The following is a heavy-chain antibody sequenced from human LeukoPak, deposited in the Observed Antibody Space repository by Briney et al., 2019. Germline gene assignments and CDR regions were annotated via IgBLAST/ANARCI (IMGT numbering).Heavy chain of an antibody. D-gene: IGHD6-6*01. Sequence: PSETLSLTCTVSGASITSFHWTWIRQPAGKGLEWNGLIYSSGSTIYNPSLQSRVAMSVDMTKNQLSLKLSSVTAADTAMYYCARKDGDYWGQGTPVTVSS. V-gene: IGHV4-4*07. J-gene: IGHJ4*02. CDR2: IYSSGST. CDR1: GASITSFH. CDR3: ARKDGDY.